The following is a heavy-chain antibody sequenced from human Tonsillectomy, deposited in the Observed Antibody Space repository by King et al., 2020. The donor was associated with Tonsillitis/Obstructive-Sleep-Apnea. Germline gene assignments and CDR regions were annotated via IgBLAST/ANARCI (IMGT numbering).Heavy chain of an antibody. Sequence: VQLVESGGGVVQPGRSLRFSCAASGFTFSSYAMHWVRQAPGKGLEWVAVVSYDGSNKYYADSVKGRFTISRDNSKNTLYLQMNSLRAEDTAVYYCARDGAMGGLAAAVTVGDYWGQGTLVTVSS. CDR3: ARDGAMGGLAAAVTVGDY. D-gene: IGHD6-13*01. CDR1: GFTFSSYA. V-gene: IGHV3-30*04. J-gene: IGHJ4*02. CDR2: VSYDGSNK.